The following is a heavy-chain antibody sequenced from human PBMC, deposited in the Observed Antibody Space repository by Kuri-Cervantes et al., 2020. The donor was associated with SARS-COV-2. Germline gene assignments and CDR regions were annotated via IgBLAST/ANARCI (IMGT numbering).Heavy chain of an antibody. D-gene: IGHD3-16*02. Sequence: SETPSLSCTASGGSISSSSYYWGWIRQPPGKGLELIGRIYYSGSTYYNPSLKSRVTISVDTSKNQFSLKLSSVTAADTAVYYCASLLSYYDYVWGSYRYYYFDYWGQGTLVTVSS. CDR3: ASLLSYYDYVWGSYRYYYFDY. CDR2: IYYSGST. V-gene: IGHV4-39*01. J-gene: IGHJ4*02. CDR1: GGSISSSSYY.